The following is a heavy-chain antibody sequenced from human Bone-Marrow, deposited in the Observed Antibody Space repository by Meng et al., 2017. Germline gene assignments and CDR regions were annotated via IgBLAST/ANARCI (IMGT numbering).Heavy chain of an antibody. CDR2: IDYTEYT. CDR1: GGSISSSSFS. Sequence: LQAQESGPGLVKPSVPLSLTSTVPGGSISSSSFSWVLIRQPPGMGLEGIGSIDYTEYTHFNASLKSRVTMSIDTSRKQISLMLSSVTAADTAVYYCARGPYTHGHFWYFDLWGRGTLVTVSS. V-gene: IGHV4-39*01. D-gene: IGHD5-18*01. J-gene: IGHJ2*01. CDR3: ARGPYTHGHFWYFDL.